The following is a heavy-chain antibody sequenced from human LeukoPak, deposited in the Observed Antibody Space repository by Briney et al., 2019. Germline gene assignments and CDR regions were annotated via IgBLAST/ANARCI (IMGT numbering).Heavy chain of an antibody. CDR1: GGSFNSYY. CDR3: ARDRTYYDFWSGYSSPHYYYYGMDV. Sequence: SETLSLTCTVSGGSFNSYYWSWIRQPPGKGLEWIGYIYYSGSTNYNPSLKSRVTISVDTSKNQFSLKLSSVTAADTAVYYCARDRTYYDFWSGYSSPHYYYYGMDVWGQGTTVTVSS. CDR2: IYYSGST. V-gene: IGHV4-59*01. J-gene: IGHJ6*02. D-gene: IGHD3-3*01.